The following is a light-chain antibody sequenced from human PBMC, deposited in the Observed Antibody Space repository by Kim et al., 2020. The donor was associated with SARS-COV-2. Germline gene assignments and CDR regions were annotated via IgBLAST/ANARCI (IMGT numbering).Light chain of an antibody. CDR3: QVWDSSSDHHWV. V-gene: IGLV3-21*04. J-gene: IGLJ3*02. CDR1: NIGSKS. Sequence: PGKTARLTCGGNNIGSKSVHWYQQKPGQAPVLVIYYDSDRPSGIPERFSGSNSGNTATLTISRVEAGDEADYYCQVWDSSSDHHWVFGGGTKLTVL. CDR2: YDS.